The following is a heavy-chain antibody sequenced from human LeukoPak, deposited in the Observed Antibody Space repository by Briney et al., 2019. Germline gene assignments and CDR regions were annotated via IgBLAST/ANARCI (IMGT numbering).Heavy chain of an antibody. CDR2: IYYSGST. V-gene: IGHV4-59*08. Sequence: SETLSLTCTVSGGSISSYYWSWIRQPPGKGLEWIGYIYYSGSTNYNPSLKSRVTISVDTSKNQFSLKLSSVTAADTAVYYCAGYGDYDGPVDYWGQGTLVTVSS. CDR1: GGSISSYY. J-gene: IGHJ4*02. D-gene: IGHD4-17*01. CDR3: AGYGDYDGPVDY.